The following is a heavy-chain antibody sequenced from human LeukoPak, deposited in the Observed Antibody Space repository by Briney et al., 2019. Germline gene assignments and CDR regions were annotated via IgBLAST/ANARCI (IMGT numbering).Heavy chain of an antibody. D-gene: IGHD1-26*01. J-gene: IGHJ4*02. CDR2: ISYDGSNK. V-gene: IGHV3-30-3*01. CDR1: GFTFSSYA. CDR3: ARDGDGGSFDFDY. Sequence: GGSLRLSCAASGFTFSSYAMHWVRQAPGKGLEWVAVISYDGSNKYYADSVKGRFTISRDNSKNTLYLQMNSLRAEDTAVYYCARDGDGGSFDFDYWGQGTLVTVSS.